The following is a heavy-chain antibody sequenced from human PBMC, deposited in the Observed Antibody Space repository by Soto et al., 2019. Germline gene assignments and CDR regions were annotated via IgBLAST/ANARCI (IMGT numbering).Heavy chain of an antibody. CDR3: AKIRTSGTGDASDI. J-gene: IGHJ3*02. V-gene: IGHV3-30*18. CDR2: ISYDGGNK. Sequence: QVQLVESGGGVVQPGRSLGVSCGASGFTFSSYGLYWVRQAPVRGLEWVAGISYDGGNKFYADSVRGRFSISRDNSKNTLYLQMNSLRAEDTTVYYCAKIRTSGTGDASDIWGQGTMVTVSS. CDR1: GFTFSSYG. D-gene: IGHD3-3*01.